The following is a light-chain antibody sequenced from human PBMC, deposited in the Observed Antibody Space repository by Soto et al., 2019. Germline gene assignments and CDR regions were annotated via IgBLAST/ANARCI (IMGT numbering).Light chain of an antibody. CDR2: GSS. CDR3: QQYNRWPFT. Sequence: EMVMTQSPVTLSVSPGESATLSCRASQSVISNLAWYQQKPGQAPRLLIYGSSTMATGIPDRFSGSGSGTDFTLTISSLQSGDFAVYYCQQYNRWPFTFGPGTKVDIK. J-gene: IGKJ3*01. CDR1: QSVISN. V-gene: IGKV3-15*01.